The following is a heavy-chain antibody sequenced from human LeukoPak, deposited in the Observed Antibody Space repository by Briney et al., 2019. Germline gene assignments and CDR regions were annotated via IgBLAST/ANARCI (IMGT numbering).Heavy chain of an antibody. V-gene: IGHV4-34*01. CDR2: INHGGST. CDR3: ARRRGYLVLGVITLSFDY. CDR1: GGSFSGYY. Sequence: PSETLSLTCAVYGGSFSGYYWSWIRQPPGKGLEWIGEINHGGSTNYNPSLKSRVTISVDTSKNQFSLKLSSVTAADTAVYYCARRRGYLVLGVITLSFDYWGQGTLVTVSS. D-gene: IGHD3-10*01. J-gene: IGHJ4*02.